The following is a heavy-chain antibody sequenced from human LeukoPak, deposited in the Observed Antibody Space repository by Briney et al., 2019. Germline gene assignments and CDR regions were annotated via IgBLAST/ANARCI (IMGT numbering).Heavy chain of an antibody. J-gene: IGHJ5*02. V-gene: IGHV3-74*01. CDR2: INSDGSST. CDR3: ERSVYSYYANWFAP. CDR1: GFAFSSYW. Sequence: GGSLRLSCAASGFAFSSYWMHWVRQAPGKGLVWVSRINSDGSSTTYADSVQDRFTISRDNAKNTLYLQMNSLRADDTGVYYCERSVYSYYANWFAPWGQGPLSPSPQ. D-gene: IGHD4-11*01.